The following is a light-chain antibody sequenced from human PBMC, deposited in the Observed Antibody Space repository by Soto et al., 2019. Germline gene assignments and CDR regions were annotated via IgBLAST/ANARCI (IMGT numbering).Light chain of an antibody. V-gene: IGLV1-40*01. Sequence: QSVLTQPPSVSGAPGQRVTISCTGSSSNIGAGYDVHWYQHLPGTAPKLLVHGNNDRPSGVPDRFSASKSDTSASLAITGLHVEDAADYYCQSFDSRLSGWVFGGGTKLTVL. CDR1: SSNIGAGYD. CDR2: GNN. CDR3: QSFDSRLSGWV. J-gene: IGLJ2*01.